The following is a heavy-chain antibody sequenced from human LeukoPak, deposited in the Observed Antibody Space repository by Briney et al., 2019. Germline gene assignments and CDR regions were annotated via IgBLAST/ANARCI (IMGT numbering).Heavy chain of an antibody. CDR3: AREGTVGATPEGVDY. CDR1: GYTFTSYG. D-gene: IGHD1-26*01. V-gene: IGHV1-2*02. J-gene: IGHJ4*02. CDR2: INPNSGGT. Sequence: ASVKVSCKASGYTFTSYGISWVRQAPGQGLEWMGWINPNSGGTNYAQKFQGRVTMTRDTSISTAYMELSRLRSDDTAVYYCAREGTVGATPEGVDYWGQGTLVTVSS.